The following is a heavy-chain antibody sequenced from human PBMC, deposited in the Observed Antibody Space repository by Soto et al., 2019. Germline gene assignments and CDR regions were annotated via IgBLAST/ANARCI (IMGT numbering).Heavy chain of an antibody. Sequence: EVQLLESGGGFVQPGGSLSLSCAASGFTFSSYAMSWVRQAPGKWLEWVSAISGSGVRRYYADSVKARFTISRNNSKNALYLQMNILRAEDTAVYYCAKDVYVDYYFDYWGQGTLVTVFS. CDR3: AKDVYVDYYFDY. CDR2: ISGSGVRR. D-gene: IGHD3-16*01. V-gene: IGHV3-23*01. CDR1: GFTFSSYA. J-gene: IGHJ4*02.